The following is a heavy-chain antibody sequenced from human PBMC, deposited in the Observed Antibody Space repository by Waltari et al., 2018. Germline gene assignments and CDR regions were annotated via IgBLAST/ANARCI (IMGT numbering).Heavy chain of an antibody. D-gene: IGHD4-17*01. CDR1: GYTFTGYY. Sequence: ASGYTFTGYYMHWVRQAPGQGLEWMGRINPNSGGTNYAQKFQGRVTMTRDTSISTAYMELSRLRSDDTAVYYCARDGVTTVTTAGDYWGQGTLVTVSS. CDR2: INPNSGGT. V-gene: IGHV1-2*06. J-gene: IGHJ4*02. CDR3: ARDGVTTVTTAGDY.